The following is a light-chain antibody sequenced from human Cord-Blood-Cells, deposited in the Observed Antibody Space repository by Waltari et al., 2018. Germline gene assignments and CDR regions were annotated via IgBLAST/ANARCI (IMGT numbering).Light chain of an antibody. CDR1: SGDVGGYNY. CDR2: EVS. Sequence: QSALTQPPSASGSPGQSVTISCTGTSGDVGGYNYVSWYQQHPVKAPKLMIYEVSKRPSGVPDRFSGSKSGNTASLTVSGLQAEDEADYYCSSYAGSNAYVFGTGTKVTVL. J-gene: IGLJ1*01. V-gene: IGLV2-8*01. CDR3: SSYAGSNAYV.